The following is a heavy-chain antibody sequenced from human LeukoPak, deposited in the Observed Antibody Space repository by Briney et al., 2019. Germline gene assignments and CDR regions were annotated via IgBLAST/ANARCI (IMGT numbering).Heavy chain of an antibody. Sequence: GGSLTLSCAASGVTFSSYSMNWLRQAAGKGLEWVACISSSSSYIYYADFEKGLITISRDNSKKTLHPQMHSLTADEPVVYYCSRGGPHSRDAFDIWGQGTMVSVSS. D-gene: IGHD3-3*02. CDR1: GVTFSSYS. J-gene: IGHJ3*02. CDR2: ISSSSSYI. CDR3: SRGGPHSRDAFDI. V-gene: IGHV3-21*01.